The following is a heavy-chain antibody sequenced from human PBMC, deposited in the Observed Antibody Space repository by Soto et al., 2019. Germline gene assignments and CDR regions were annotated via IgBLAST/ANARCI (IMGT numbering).Heavy chain of an antibody. V-gene: IGHV1-8*01. CDR1: GYTFTSYD. CDR3: ARERKSSRWNDAFDI. D-gene: IGHD6-13*01. Sequence: QVQLVQSGAEVKKPGASVKVSCKASGYTFTSYDINWVRQATGQGLEWMGWMNPNSGNTGYAQKFQGRVTMTRNTSICTAYMELCSLISEDKAVYYWARERKSSRWNDAFDIWGHGTMVTVSS. CDR2: MNPNSGNT. J-gene: IGHJ3*02.